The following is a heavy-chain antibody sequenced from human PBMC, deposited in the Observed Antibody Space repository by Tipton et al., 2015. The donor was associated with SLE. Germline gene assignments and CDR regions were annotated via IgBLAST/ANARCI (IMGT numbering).Heavy chain of an antibody. D-gene: IGHD6-6*01. CDR2: IIPILGIA. J-gene: IGHJ4*02. V-gene: IGHV1-69*09. Sequence: QLVQSGAEVKKPGSSVKVSCKASGGTFSSYAISWVRQAPGQGLEWMGRIIPILGIANYAQKFQGRVTITADKSTSTAYMELSSLRSEDTAVHYCARGGEYSSSSDYWGQGTLVTVSS. CDR1: GGTFSSYA. CDR3: ARGGEYSSSSDY.